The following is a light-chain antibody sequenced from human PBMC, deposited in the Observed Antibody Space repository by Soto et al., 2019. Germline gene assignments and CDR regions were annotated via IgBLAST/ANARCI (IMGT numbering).Light chain of an antibody. Sequence: DIQMTQSPPSLSASVGDRVTITCRTSQTVSKYLNWYQQKPGKAPDLLVYTTSTLHSGVPSRFSGSGSGTDFTLTITSLQPEDFATYYCQQTYSLPRTFGRGTRVE. V-gene: IGKV1-39*01. CDR3: QQTYSLPRT. CDR1: QTVSKY. J-gene: IGKJ1*01. CDR2: TTS.